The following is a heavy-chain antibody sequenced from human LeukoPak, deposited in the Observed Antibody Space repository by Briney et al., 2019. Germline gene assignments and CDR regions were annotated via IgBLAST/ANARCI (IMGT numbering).Heavy chain of an antibody. J-gene: IGHJ4*02. Sequence: GGSLRLSCAASGFTFTSFWMNCVRQAPGQGLEWVANIKQDGSEKYYVDSVKGRFTISSDNAENSLYLQMNSLRADDTTVYCCTAGTAAYYWGQGTLVIVSS. CDR3: TAGTAAYY. V-gene: IGHV3-7*05. CDR2: IKQDGSEK. D-gene: IGHD6-25*01. CDR1: GFTFTSFW.